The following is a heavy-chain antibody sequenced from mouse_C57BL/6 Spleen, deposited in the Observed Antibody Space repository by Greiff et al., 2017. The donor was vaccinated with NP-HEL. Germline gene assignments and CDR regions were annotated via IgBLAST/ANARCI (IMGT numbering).Heavy chain of an antibody. CDR1: GYTFTSYW. CDR2: IDPSDSYT. D-gene: IGHD1-3*01. V-gene: IGHV1-50*01. J-gene: IGHJ2*01. CDR3: ARSGSLLREYFDY. Sequence: QVQLQQSGAELVKPGASVKLSCKASGYTFTSYWMQWVKQRPGQGLEWIGEIDPSDSYTNYNQKFKGKATLTVDPSSSTAYMQLSSLTSEDSAVYYCARSGSLLREYFDYWGQGTTLTVSS.